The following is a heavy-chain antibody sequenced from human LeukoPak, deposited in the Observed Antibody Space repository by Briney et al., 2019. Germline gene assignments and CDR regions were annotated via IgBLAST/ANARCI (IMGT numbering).Heavy chain of an antibody. CDR1: GFTFDDYG. J-gene: IGHJ6*04. V-gene: IGHV3-48*03. Sequence: GGSLRLSCAASGFTFDDYGMSWARQAPGKGLEWVSYISGSGSTIYYADSVKGRFTISRDNAKNSLYLQMNSLRAEDTAVYYCAELGITMIGGVWGKGTTVTISS. D-gene: IGHD3-10*02. CDR3: AELGITMIGGV. CDR2: ISGSGSTI.